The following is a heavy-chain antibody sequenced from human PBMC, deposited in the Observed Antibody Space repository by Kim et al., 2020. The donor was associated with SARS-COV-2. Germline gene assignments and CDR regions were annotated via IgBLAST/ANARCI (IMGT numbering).Heavy chain of an antibody. J-gene: IGHJ4*02. CDR1: GFTFSNHA. CDR2: ISDSGVGT. Sequence: GGSLRLSCAASGFTFSNHAMSWARQAPGKGLEWVSTISDSGVGTHYADSVKGRFTISRDNSKSTLFLQMSSLRAEDTAMYYCEASDYWGQGALVTVSS. V-gene: IGHV3-23*01. CDR3: EASDY.